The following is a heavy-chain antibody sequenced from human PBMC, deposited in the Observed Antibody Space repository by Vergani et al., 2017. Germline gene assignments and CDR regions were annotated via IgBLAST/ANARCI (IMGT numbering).Heavy chain of an antibody. J-gene: IGHJ6*03. CDR3: ARGIGYQRLYSDYYYMDV. Sequence: QVQLQQWGAGLLKPSETLSLTCAVYGGSFSGYYWSWIRQPPGKGLEWIGEINHRGSTNYNPSLKCRVTISVDTSKNQFPLKLSSVTAADTAVYYCARGIGYQRLYSDYYYMDVWGKGTTVTVSS. CDR2: INHRGST. V-gene: IGHV4-34*01. CDR1: GGSFSGYY. D-gene: IGHD2-2*01.